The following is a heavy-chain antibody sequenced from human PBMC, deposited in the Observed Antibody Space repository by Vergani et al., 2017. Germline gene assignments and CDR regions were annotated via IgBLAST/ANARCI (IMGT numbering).Heavy chain of an antibody. J-gene: IGHJ4*02. Sequence: QAQLQESGPGLVKPSETLSLTCHVFGVSVTDYNCNWIRQAPGKGLEWIGSLSTTGGATHASHNPSLKSRVSISVDTSKSQFSLRLTSVTAADSAIYFCARTESFILRYFHWALWGQGTLVTVSS. CDR1: GVSVTDYN. CDR3: ARTESFILRYFHWAL. D-gene: IGHD3-9*01. CDR2: LSTTGGA. V-gene: IGHV4-4*09.